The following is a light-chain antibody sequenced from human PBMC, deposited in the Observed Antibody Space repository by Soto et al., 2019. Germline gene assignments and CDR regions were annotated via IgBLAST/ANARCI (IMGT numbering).Light chain of an antibody. CDR1: QDIAGY. CDR3: QQAYSFPIT. CDR2: GAS. V-gene: IGKV1D-12*01. Sequence: DIQGTQSPASVSSWLVDIVTITCRASQDIAGYLAWYQHKPGRTPELLIHGASRLQSGVPARFSGSGSGTDFTLSINSLQPEDFATYYCQQAYSFPITFGQGTRLEIK. J-gene: IGKJ5*01.